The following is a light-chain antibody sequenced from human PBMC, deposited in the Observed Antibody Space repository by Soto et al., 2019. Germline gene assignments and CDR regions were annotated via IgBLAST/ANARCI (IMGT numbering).Light chain of an antibody. V-gene: IGLV2-14*01. CDR3: SSYTSSSTLLYV. J-gene: IGLJ1*01. Sequence: QSALTQPASVSGSPGQSITISCTGTSSDVGGYNYVSWYQQHPGKAPKLMIYDVSNRHSGVSNRFSGSKSGNTASLTISGLQAEDEADYYGSSYTSSSTLLYVFGPGTKVTVL. CDR1: SSDVGGYNY. CDR2: DVS.